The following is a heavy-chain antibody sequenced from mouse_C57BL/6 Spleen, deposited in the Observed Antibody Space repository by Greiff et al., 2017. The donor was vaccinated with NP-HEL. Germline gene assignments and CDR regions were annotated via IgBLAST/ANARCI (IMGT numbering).Heavy chain of an antibody. Sequence: EVQLQQSGPELVKPGASVKIPCKASGYTFTDYNMDWVKQSHGKSLEWIGDINPNNGGTIYNQKFKGKATLTVDKSSSTAYMELRSLTSEDTAVYYCAREERAYYAMDYWGQGTSVTVSS. CDR1: GYTFTDYN. D-gene: IGHD3-3*01. V-gene: IGHV1-18*01. CDR3: AREERAYYAMDY. CDR2: INPNNGGT. J-gene: IGHJ4*01.